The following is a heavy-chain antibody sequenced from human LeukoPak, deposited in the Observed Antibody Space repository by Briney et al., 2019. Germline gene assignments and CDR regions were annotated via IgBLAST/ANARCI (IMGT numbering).Heavy chain of an antibody. Sequence: GGSLRLSCAASGFTFSDYYMTWIRQAPGRGLEWVSYISSSGSTIYYADSAKGRFTISRDSAKNSLFPQMNSLRAEDTAVYYRAREAGYCSSTSCSYYYYMDVWGKGTTVTVSS. J-gene: IGHJ6*03. V-gene: IGHV3-11*04. CDR2: ISSSGSTI. CDR1: GFTFSDYY. CDR3: AREAGYCSSTSCSYYYYMDV. D-gene: IGHD2-2*03.